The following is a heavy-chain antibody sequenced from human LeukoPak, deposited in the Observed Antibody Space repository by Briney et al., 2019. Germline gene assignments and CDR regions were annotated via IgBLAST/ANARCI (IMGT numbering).Heavy chain of an antibody. Sequence: PSETLSLTCAVYGGSFSGYYWSWIRQPPGKGLEWIGEINHSGSTNYNPSLKSRVTISVDTSKNQFSLKLSSVTAADTAVYYCARRIGIQLWFSSNWFDPWGQGTLVTVSS. D-gene: IGHD5-18*01. V-gene: IGHV4-34*01. J-gene: IGHJ5*02. CDR1: GGSFSGYY. CDR2: INHSGST. CDR3: ARRIGIQLWFSSNWFDP.